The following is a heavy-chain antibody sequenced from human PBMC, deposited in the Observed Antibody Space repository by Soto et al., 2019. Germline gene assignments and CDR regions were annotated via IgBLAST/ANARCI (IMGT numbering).Heavy chain of an antibody. CDR1: GFTFGDYA. V-gene: IGHV3-49*03. CDR2: IRSKAYGGTT. CDR3: TRVAQVLPILYYYYGMDV. D-gene: IGHD2-15*01. J-gene: IGHJ6*02. Sequence: PGGSLRLSCTASGFTFGDYAMSWFRQAPGKGLEWVGFIRSKAYGGTTEYAASVKGRFTISRDDSKSIAYLQMNSLKTEDTAVYYCTRVAQVLPILYYYYGMDVWGQGTTVTVSS.